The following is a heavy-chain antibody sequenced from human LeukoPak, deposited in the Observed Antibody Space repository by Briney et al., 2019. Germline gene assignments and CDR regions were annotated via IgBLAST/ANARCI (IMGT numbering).Heavy chain of an antibody. J-gene: IGHJ4*02. CDR2: ISYDGSNK. Sequence: GGSLRLSCGASGFTFSSYALHWVRQAPGKGLEWVAVISYDGSNKYYADSVKGRFTISRDNSKNTLYLQMNGLRAEDTAVYYCARGRESTNYYIDWGQGTLVTVSS. D-gene: IGHD2-2*02. CDR1: GFTFSSYA. V-gene: IGHV3-30*14. CDR3: ARGRESTNYYID.